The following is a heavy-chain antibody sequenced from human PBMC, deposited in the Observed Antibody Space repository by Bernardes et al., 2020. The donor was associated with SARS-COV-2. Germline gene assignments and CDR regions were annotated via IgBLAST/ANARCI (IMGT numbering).Heavy chain of an antibody. J-gene: IGHJ5*02. CDR2: IYYSGST. Sequence: SETLSLTCTVSGGSISSSSYYWGWIRQPPGKGLEWIGSIYYSGSTYYNPSLKSRVTISVDTSKNQFSLKLSSVTAADTAVYYCARQYFDWSLNWFDPWGQGTLVTVSS. V-gene: IGHV4-39*01. CDR1: GGSISSSSYY. D-gene: IGHD3-9*01. CDR3: ARQYFDWSLNWFDP.